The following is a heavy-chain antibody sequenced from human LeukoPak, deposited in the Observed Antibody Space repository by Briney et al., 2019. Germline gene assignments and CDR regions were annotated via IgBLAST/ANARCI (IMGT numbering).Heavy chain of an antibody. CDR3: AREVHAAVTDFDY. D-gene: IGHD6-13*01. J-gene: IGHJ4*02. V-gene: IGHV3-7*01. CDR2: IKEDGSEK. CDR1: GFTFSRHW. Sequence: GGSLRLSCAASGFTFSRHWMSWVRQAPGKGLEWVANIKEDGSEKYYVDSMKGRFTISRDNARNSLYLQMDSLSAEDTAVYYCAREVHAAVTDFDYWGQGTLVTVSS.